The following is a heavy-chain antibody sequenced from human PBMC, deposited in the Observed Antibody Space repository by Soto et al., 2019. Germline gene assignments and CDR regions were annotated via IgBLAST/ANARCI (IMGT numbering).Heavy chain of an antibody. CDR3: GRGSGLNRFDP. D-gene: IGHD3-10*01. CDR2: INAGNGNT. Sequence: QVQLVQSGAEVKKPGASVKVSCKASGYTFTSYAMHWVRQAPGQRLEWMGWINAGNGNTKYSQKFQGRVTITRDTSATKAYMDLSSLRSEDTAVYYCGRGSGLNRFDPWGQGTLVTVSS. CDR1: GYTFTSYA. J-gene: IGHJ5*02. V-gene: IGHV1-3*01.